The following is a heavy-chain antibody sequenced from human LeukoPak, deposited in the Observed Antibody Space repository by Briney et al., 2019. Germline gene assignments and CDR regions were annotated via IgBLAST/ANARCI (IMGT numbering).Heavy chain of an antibody. D-gene: IGHD3-3*01. CDR2: IYYSGST. CDR1: GGSISSYY. CDR3: ARAPRTRTIFGVVIGFDP. J-gene: IGHJ5*02. Sequence: SETLSLTCTVSGGSISSYYWSWIRQPPGKGLEWIGYIYYSGSTNYNPSLKSRVTISVDTSKNQFSLKLSSVTAADTAVYYCARAPRTRTIFGVVIGFDPWGQGTLVTVSS. V-gene: IGHV4-59*01.